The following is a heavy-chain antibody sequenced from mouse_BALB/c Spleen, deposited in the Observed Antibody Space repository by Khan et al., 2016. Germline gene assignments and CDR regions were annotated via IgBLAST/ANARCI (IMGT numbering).Heavy chain of an antibody. Sequence: QVQLQQSGAELAKPGASVKMSCKASGYTFTSYWMHWVKQRPGQGLEWIGYINPSTGYTEYNQKFKDKATLTADKSSSTAYMQLSSLTSEDSAVYCCASQDSSGPWFAYWGQGTLVTVSA. CDR3: ASQDSSGPWFAY. J-gene: IGHJ3*01. D-gene: IGHD3-2*01. V-gene: IGHV1-7*01. CDR2: INPSTGYT. CDR1: GYTFTSYW.